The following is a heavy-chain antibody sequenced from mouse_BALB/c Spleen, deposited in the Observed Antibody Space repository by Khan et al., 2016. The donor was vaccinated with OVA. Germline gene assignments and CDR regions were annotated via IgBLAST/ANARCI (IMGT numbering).Heavy chain of an antibody. CDR3: ALIYYGNYIYFDY. V-gene: IGHV14-3*02. Sequence: EVQLQESGAELVKPGASVKLSCTASGFNIKDTYMHWVKQRPEQGLEWIGRIDPANGNTKYDPKFQGKATITADTSSNTAYLQLSSMTSEDTAVYHCALIYYGNYIYFDYWGQGTTLTVSS. J-gene: IGHJ2*01. CDR2: IDPANGNT. D-gene: IGHD2-1*01. CDR1: GFNIKDTY.